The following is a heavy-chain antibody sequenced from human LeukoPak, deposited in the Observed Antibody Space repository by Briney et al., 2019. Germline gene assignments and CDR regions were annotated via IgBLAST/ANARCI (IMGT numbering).Heavy chain of an antibody. CDR2: VFPSGSA. D-gene: IGHD5-24*01. J-gene: IGHJ4*02. Sequence: PSETLSLTCTVSGGSISGYYWSWIRHPPGKGLQWIGYVFPSGSADYIPSLKSRVTISADTSKSQISLKLNSVTAADTAVYFCARGSRLGMALTTFDFWGQGTLVTVSS. V-gene: IGHV4-4*09. CDR1: GGSISGYY. CDR3: ARGSRLGMALTTFDF.